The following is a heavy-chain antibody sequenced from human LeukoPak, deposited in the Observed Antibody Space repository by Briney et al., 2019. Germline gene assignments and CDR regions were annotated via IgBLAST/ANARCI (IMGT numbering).Heavy chain of an antibody. Sequence: GGSLRLSCAASGFTFSSYAMSWVRQAPGKGLVWVSRINSDGSSTSYADSVKGRFTISRDNAKNTLYPQMNSLRAEDTAVYYCARGGLVGADWSGFDYWGQGTLVTVSS. CDR2: INSDGSST. CDR3: ARGGLVGADWSGFDY. J-gene: IGHJ4*02. V-gene: IGHV3-74*01. D-gene: IGHD1-26*01. CDR1: GFTFSSYA.